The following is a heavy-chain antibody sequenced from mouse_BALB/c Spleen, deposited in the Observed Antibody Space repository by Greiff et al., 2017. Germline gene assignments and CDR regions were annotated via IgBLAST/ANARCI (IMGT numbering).Heavy chain of an antibody. J-gene: IGHJ1*01. Sequence: QVQLKQSGAELVRPGSSVKISCKASGYTFTSYYMYWVKQRPGQGLEWIGEINPSNGGTNFNEKFKSKATLTVDKSSSTAYMQLSSLTSEDSAVYYCTRGVRYFDVWGAGTTVTVSS. CDR3: TRGVRYFDV. CDR1: GYTFTSYY. D-gene: IGHD2-13*01. V-gene: IGHV1S81*02. CDR2: INPSNGGT.